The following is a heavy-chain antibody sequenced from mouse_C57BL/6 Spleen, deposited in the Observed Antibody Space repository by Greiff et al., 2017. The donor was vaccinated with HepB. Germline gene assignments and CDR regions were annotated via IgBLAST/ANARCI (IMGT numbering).Heavy chain of an antibody. Sequence: QVTLKESGPGILQPSQTLSLTCSFSGFSLSTFGMGVGWIRQPSGKGLEWLAHIWWDDDKYYNPALKSRLTISKDTSKNQVFLKIANVATADTATYFCARMGGGYYDWYFDVWGTGTTVTVSS. J-gene: IGHJ1*03. D-gene: IGHD2-3*01. V-gene: IGHV8-8*01. CDR1: GFSLSTFGMG. CDR2: IWWDDDK. CDR3: ARMGGGYYDWYFDV.